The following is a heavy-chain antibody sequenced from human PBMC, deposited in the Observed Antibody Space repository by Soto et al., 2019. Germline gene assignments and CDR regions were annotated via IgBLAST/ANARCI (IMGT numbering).Heavy chain of an antibody. D-gene: IGHD2-15*01. Sequence: GGSLRLSCAASGFTVSPYYMSWVRQAPGKGLEWVAVFYSGGRTFYADSVQGRFTISRDNSKNTLYLHMNSLRAEDTAVYYCTRDGGSAPNLWHFNWGHGALVTVSS. CDR2: FYSGGRT. CDR3: TRDGGSAPNLWHFN. J-gene: IGHJ4*01. CDR1: GFTVSPYY. V-gene: IGHV3-53*01.